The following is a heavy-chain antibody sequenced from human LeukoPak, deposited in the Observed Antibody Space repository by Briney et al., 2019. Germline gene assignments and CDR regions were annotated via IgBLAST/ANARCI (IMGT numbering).Heavy chain of an antibody. D-gene: IGHD2-15*01. J-gene: IGHJ4*02. Sequence: GSSVKVSCKASGGTFSSYVISWVRQAPGQGLEWMGGIIPIFGTANYAQKFQGRVTITTDESTSTAYMELSSLRSEDTAVYYCARGYSRYCSGGSCPRALDYWGQGTLVTVSS. CDR2: IIPIFGTA. V-gene: IGHV1-69*05. CDR3: ARGYSRYCSGGSCPRALDY. CDR1: GGTFSSYV.